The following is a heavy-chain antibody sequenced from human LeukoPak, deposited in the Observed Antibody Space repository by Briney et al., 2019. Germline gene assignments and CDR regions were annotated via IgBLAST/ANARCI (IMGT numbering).Heavy chain of an antibody. D-gene: IGHD3-9*01. J-gene: IGHJ6*02. Sequence: SETLSLTCTGSGGPISSYDWSWIRQPAGKGLEWIGRIYTSGNTKYTPSLKSRVTMSVDTSKNPFSLKLSSVTAAHTAVYYCARDLPTSTYYDILTGYYNSAYGMDVCGQGTTVTVSS. CDR1: GGPISSYD. V-gene: IGHV4-4*07. CDR2: IYTSGNT. CDR3: ARDLPTSTYYDILTGYYNSAYGMDV.